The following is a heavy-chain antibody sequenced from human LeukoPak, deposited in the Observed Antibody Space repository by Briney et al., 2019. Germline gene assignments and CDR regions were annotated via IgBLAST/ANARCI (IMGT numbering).Heavy chain of an antibody. Sequence: GGSLRLSCAASGFTFSSYAMSWVRQAPGKGLEWVSAISGSGGSTYYADSVKGRFTISRDNSKNTLYLQMNSLRAEDTAVYYCAKYALWFGELLSRGNYFDYWAREPWSPSPQ. D-gene: IGHD3-10*01. CDR2: ISGSGGST. CDR3: AKYALWFGELLSRGNYFDY. CDR1: GFTFSSYA. J-gene: IGHJ4*02. V-gene: IGHV3-23*01.